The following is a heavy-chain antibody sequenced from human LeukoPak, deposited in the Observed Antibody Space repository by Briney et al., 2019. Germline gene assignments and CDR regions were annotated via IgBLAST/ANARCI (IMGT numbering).Heavy chain of an antibody. J-gene: IGHJ3*02. CDR3: ARGLFDFWSGFKAFDI. Sequence: SETLSLTCTVSGGSISSYYWSWIRQPPGKGLEWIGYIYYSGSTNYNPSLKSRVTISVDTSKNQFSLKLSSVTAADTAVYYCARGLFDFWSGFKAFDIWGQGTMVTVSS. CDR1: GGSISSYY. V-gene: IGHV4-59*01. CDR2: IYYSGST. D-gene: IGHD3-3*01.